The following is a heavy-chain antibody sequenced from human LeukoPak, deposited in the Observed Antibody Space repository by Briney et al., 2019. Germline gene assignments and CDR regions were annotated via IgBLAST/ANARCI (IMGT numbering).Heavy chain of an antibody. D-gene: IGHD3-10*01. CDR3: AGSTSGAWFDP. Sequence: SETLSLTSTVSGGSISRYNWSGGRQPPGRGREWGGYIYPSPSTHYHPSLKRRVTLSLDTPKHQFSLQLSSVTAADTAVYYCAGSTSGAWFDPRGQGTLVTVSS. CDR2: IYPSPST. J-gene: IGHJ5*02. CDR1: GGSISRYN. V-gene: IGHV4-59*12.